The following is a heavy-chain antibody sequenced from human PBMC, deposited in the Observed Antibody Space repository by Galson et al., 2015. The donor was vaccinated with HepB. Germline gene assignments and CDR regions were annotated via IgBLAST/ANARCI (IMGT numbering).Heavy chain of an antibody. CDR2: ISAYNGNT. D-gene: IGHD3-22*01. Sequence: SVKVSCKASGYTFTSYGISWVRQAPGQGLEWMGWISAYNGNTNYAQKLQGRVTMTTDTSTSTAYMELRSLRSDDTAVYYCARPDYDRKNYYYGMDVWGQGTTVTVSS. CDR3: ARPDYDRKNYYYGMDV. V-gene: IGHV1-18*01. CDR1: GYTFTSYG. J-gene: IGHJ6*02.